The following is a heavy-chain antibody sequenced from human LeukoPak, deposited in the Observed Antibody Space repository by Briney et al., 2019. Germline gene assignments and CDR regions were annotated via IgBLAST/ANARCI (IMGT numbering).Heavy chain of an antibody. V-gene: IGHV4-39*01. Sequence: PETLSLTCTVSGGSISSSNYYWGWIRQPPGKGLEWIGSIYYSGSTYYNPSLKSRVTISVDTSKSQFSLKLSSVTAADSAVYYCARHSYYYNSSGSYYFFDYWGQGTLVTVSS. CDR1: GGSISSSNYY. J-gene: IGHJ4*02. CDR3: ARHSYYYNSSGSYYFFDY. CDR2: IYYSGST. D-gene: IGHD3-22*01.